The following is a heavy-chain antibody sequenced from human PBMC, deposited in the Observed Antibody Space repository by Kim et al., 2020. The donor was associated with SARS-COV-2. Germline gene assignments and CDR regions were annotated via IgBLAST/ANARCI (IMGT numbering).Heavy chain of an antibody. J-gene: IGHJ4*02. V-gene: IGHV3-53*01. CDR3: ARDRSCSGGSCWGT. Sequence: GGSLRLSCAASGFSVTSNFMTWVRQAPGKGLEWVSLIYSGGSTYYADSVKGRFTISRDNSKNTLYLQMNSLRADDMAVYYCARDRSCSGGSCWGTWGQGTLVTVSS. CDR1: GFSVTSNF. CDR2: IYSGGST. D-gene: IGHD2-15*01.